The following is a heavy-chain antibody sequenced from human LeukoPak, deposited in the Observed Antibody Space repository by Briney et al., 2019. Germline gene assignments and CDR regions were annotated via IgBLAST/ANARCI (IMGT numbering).Heavy chain of an antibody. Sequence: GGSLRLSCAASGFVVSNNYMSWVRQAPGKGLESVPVMYNTGSTYYADSVKGRFSISRDNSKNTLDLQMNSLRAEDTAVYYCASPKYTSGPFNYWGQGTLVIVSS. J-gene: IGHJ4*02. CDR1: GFVVSNNY. V-gene: IGHV3-53*01. CDR3: ASPKYTSGPFNY. D-gene: IGHD6-19*01. CDR2: MYNTGST.